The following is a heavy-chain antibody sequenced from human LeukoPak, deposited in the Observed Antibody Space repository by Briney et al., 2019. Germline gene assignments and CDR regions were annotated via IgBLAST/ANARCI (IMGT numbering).Heavy chain of an antibody. CDR2: ISWNSGSI. J-gene: IGHJ5*02. CDR1: GFTLYDYA. CDR3: AKDHYYYDSSGYSS. Sequence: GRSLRLSFAAPGFTLYDYALPLGRQTPGEGPGWVSGISWNSGSIGYADSVKGRFTISRDNAKNSLYLQMNSLRAEDTALYYCAKDHYYYDSSGYSSWGQGTLVTVSS. D-gene: IGHD3-22*01. V-gene: IGHV3-9*01.